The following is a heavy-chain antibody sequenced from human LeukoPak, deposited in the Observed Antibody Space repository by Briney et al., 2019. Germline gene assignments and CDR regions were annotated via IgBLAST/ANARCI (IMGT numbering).Heavy chain of an antibody. CDR2: INPNSGGT. Sequence: ASVKVSCKASGYTFTGYYMHWVRQVPGQGLEWMGWINPNSGGTNYAQKFQGRVTMTRDTSISTAYMELSRLRSDDTAVYYCAREERRMVRGVICFSWSYWGQGTLVTVSS. J-gene: IGHJ4*02. D-gene: IGHD3-10*01. CDR1: GYTFTGYY. CDR3: AREERRMVRGVICFSWSY. V-gene: IGHV1-2*02.